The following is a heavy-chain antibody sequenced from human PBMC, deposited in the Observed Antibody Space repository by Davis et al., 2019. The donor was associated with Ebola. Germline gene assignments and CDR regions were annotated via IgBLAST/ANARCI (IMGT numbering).Heavy chain of an antibody. CDR1: GFTFSSYA. V-gene: IGHV3-64D*06. CDR2: ISSNGGTT. CDR3: VTQLWFGS. J-gene: IGHJ4*02. Sequence: GESLKISCSASGFTFSSYAMHWVRQAPGEGLEYVSAISSNGGTTYYADSVKGRFSISRDNPKNMLYLQMSSLRAEDTAVYYCVTQLWFGSWGQGTLVTVSS. D-gene: IGHD3-10*01.